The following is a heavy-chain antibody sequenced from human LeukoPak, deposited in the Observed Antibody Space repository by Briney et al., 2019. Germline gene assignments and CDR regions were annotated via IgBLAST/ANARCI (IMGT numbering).Heavy chain of an antibody. CDR2: SSASGATT. D-gene: IGHD4-11*01. V-gene: IGHV3-23*01. J-gene: IGHJ4*02. CDR3: ARSINYSNYLLDS. CDR1: LFNLRDYD. Sequence: GGCLRLSRAASLFNLRDYDITGVGPARAKGRDWVASSSASGATTNYADSVRGRFTIFRDNSNKVTYLRMNSLSAEDTAVYYCARSINYSNYLLDSWGQGTRVTVSS.